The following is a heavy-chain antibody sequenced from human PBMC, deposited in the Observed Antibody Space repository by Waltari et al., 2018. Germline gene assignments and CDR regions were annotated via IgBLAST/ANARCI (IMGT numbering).Heavy chain of an antibody. J-gene: IGHJ4*02. CDR3: ARGRLAVPHPQKFAYSSGWYLDY. Sequence: QVQLQESGPGLVKPSQTLSLTCTVSGGSISSGGYSWSWIRQHPGQGLEWIGYIYHSGSTYYNPSLKSRVTISVDRSKNQFSLKLSSVTAADTAVYYCARGRLAVPHPQKFAYSSGWYLDYWGQGTLVTVSS. CDR2: IYHSGST. D-gene: IGHD6-19*01. V-gene: IGHV4-30-2*01. CDR1: GGSISSGGYS.